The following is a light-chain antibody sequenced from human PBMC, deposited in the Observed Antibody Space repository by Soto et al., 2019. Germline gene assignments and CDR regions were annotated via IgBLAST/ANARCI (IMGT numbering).Light chain of an antibody. CDR1: QSISSW. Sequence: DIQMTQSPSTLSASVGDRVTITCRASQSISSWLAWYQQKPGKAPKLLIYKASTLQSEVPSRFSGSGSGTGFTLAISSLQPDDFATYYCQQYNDNWTFGQGTKVEIK. V-gene: IGKV1-5*03. J-gene: IGKJ1*01. CDR3: QQYNDNWT. CDR2: KAS.